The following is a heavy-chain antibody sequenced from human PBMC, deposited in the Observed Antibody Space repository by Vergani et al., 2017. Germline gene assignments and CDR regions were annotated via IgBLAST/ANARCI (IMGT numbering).Heavy chain of an antibody. CDR2: IWYDGSNK. J-gene: IGHJ6*02. V-gene: IGHV3-33*01. CDR1: GFTFSSYG. CDR3: ARVHTVTTQWPTGYYYGMDV. D-gene: IGHD4-11*01. Sequence: QVQLVESGGGVVQPGRSLRLSCAASGFTFSSYGMHWVRQAPGKGLEWVAVIWYDGSNKYYADSVKGRFTISRDNSKNTLYLQMNSLRAEDTAVYYCARVHTVTTQWPTGYYYGMDVWGQGTTVTVSS.